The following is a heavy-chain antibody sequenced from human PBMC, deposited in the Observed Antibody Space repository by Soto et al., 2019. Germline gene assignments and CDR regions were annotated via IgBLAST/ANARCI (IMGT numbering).Heavy chain of an antibody. D-gene: IGHD4-17*01. CDR2: ISSNSDTI. CDR1: GVTADDYA. Sequence: PGGSLRLSCVASGVTADDYAMHGVRQAPGKGLEWVSGISSNSDTIDYADSVKGRFTISRDNAKNSLFLQMNSLRPEDTALYYCAKDMKWGGMTTIHYFDSWGQGTLVTVSS. V-gene: IGHV3-9*02. J-gene: IGHJ4*02. CDR3: AKDMKWGGMTTIHYFDS.